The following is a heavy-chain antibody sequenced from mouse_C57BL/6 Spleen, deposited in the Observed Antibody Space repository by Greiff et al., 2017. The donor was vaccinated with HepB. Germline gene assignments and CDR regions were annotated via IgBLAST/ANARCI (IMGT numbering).Heavy chain of an antibody. CDR2: IDPEDGDT. CDR3: TSTVVATNAMDY. CDR1: GFNIKDYY. D-gene: IGHD1-1*01. V-gene: IGHV14-1*01. J-gene: IGHJ4*01. Sequence: EVKVEESGAELVRPGASVKLSCTASGFNIKDYYMHWVKQRPEQGLEWIGRIDPEDGDTEYAPKFQGKATMTADTSSNTAYLQLSSLTSEDTAVYYCTSTVVATNAMDYWGHGTSVTVSS.